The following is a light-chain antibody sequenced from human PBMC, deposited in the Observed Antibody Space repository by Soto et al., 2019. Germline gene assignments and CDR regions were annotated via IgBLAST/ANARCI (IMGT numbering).Light chain of an antibody. CDR2: GNS. CDR1: SSNIGAGYD. Sequence: QSVLTQPPSVSGAPGQRVTISCTRSSSNIGAGYDVHWYQQLPGTAPKLLIYGNSNRPSGVPDRFSGSKSGTSASLAITGLQAEDEADYYCQSYDSSVSKVVFGGGTKLTVL. J-gene: IGLJ2*01. CDR3: QSYDSSVSKVV. V-gene: IGLV1-40*01.